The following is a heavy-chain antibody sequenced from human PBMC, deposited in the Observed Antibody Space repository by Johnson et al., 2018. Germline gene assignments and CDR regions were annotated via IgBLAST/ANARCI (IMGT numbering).Heavy chain of an antibody. Sequence: QVQLVQSGGGVVQPGRSLRLSCAASGFTFSSYGMHWVRQAPGKGLEWVAVIWYDGSNKYYADPVKGRFTISRDNAKNSLYLQMNSLRAEDTAVYYCARDHYTAMGDYYYYGMDVWGQGTTVTVSS. J-gene: IGHJ6*02. CDR2: IWYDGSNK. CDR1: GFTFSSYG. D-gene: IGHD5-18*01. V-gene: IGHV3-33*01. CDR3: ARDHYTAMGDYYYYGMDV.